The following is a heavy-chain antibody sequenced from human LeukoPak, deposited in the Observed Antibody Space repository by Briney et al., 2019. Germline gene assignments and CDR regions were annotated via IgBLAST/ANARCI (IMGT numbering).Heavy chain of an antibody. CDR1: GGSISSGDYY. D-gene: IGHD3-10*01. J-gene: IGHJ4*02. Sequence: SQTLSLTCTVSGGSISSGDYYWSWIRQPPGKGLEWIGYIYYSGSTYYNPSLKSRVTISVDTSKNQFSLKLSSVTAADTAVYYCARDTPPYYYGSGSSSNFDYWGQGTLVTVSS. CDR2: IYYSGST. V-gene: IGHV4-30-4*08. CDR3: ARDTPPYYYGSGSSSNFDY.